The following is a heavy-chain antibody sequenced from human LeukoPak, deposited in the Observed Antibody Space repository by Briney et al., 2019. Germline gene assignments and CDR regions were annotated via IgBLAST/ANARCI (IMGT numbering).Heavy chain of an antibody. CDR2: INPNCGGT. Sequence: ASVQVSCKASGNTFTAYYIHWVRQAPGQGLEWMGRINPNCGGTDYAQDFRGRVTLTRDTSVSTAYMDLTRLRSDDTAVYYCASDQAGSVNSFDPWGQGTLVTVSS. CDR3: ASDQAGSVNSFDP. CDR1: GNTFTAYY. V-gene: IGHV1-2*06. J-gene: IGHJ5*02.